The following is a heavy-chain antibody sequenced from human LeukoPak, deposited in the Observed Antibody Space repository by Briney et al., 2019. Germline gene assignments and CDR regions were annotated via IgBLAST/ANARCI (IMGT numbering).Heavy chain of an antibody. J-gene: IGHJ4*02. CDR1: GFTFSSYG. CDR2: ISYDGSNK. Sequence: GGSLRLSCAASGFTFSSYGMHWVRQAPGKGLEWVAVISYDGSNKYYADSVKGRFTISRDNSKNTLYPQMNSLRAEDTAVYYCAKVGVRYYDFWSGGEIDYWGQGTLVTVSS. D-gene: IGHD3-3*01. CDR3: AKVGVRYYDFWSGGEIDY. V-gene: IGHV3-30*18.